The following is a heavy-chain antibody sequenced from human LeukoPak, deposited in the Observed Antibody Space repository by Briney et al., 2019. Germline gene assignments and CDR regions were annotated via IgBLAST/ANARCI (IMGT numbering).Heavy chain of an antibody. J-gene: IGHJ6*02. CDR1: GYTFTGYY. Sequence: ASVKVSCKASGYTFTGYYMHWVRQAPGQGLEWMGWINPNSGGTNYAQKFQGWVTVTRDTSISTAYMELSRLRSDDTAVYYCARENAVAGSYYYYYYGMDVWGQGTTVTVSS. CDR2: INPNSGGT. D-gene: IGHD6-19*01. V-gene: IGHV1-2*04. CDR3: ARENAVAGSYYYYYYGMDV.